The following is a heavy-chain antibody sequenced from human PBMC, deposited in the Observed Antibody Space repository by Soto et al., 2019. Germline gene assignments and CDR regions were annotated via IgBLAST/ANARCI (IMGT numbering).Heavy chain of an antibody. CDR1: GFTFSSYG. D-gene: IGHD2-2*01. CDR2: ISDDGSNK. Sequence: QVQLVESGGGVVQPGRSLRLSCAASGFTFSSYGMHWVRQAPGKGLEWVAVISDDGSNKYYADSVKGRFTISRDNSKNTLYLQMNSQRAEDTAVYYWAKEWGTSSSPLPHHYYYGMDVWSRGTTF. CDR3: AKEWGTSSSPLPHHYYYGMDV. J-gene: IGHJ6*02. V-gene: IGHV3-30*18.